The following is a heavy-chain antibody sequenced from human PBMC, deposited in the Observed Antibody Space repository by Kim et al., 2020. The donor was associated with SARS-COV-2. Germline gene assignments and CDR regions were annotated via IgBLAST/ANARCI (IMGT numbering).Heavy chain of an antibody. D-gene: IGHD3-3*01. CDR3: ARAISSVPGNWFDP. CDR2: ITPVFDTA. Sequence: SVKVSCKASGGTFSSFVISWVRQAPGQGLEWVGGITPVFDTANYAQKLQGRVTITADESTNTAYMELSSLRSEDTAVYYCARAISSVPGNWFDPWGQGSLVTVSS. J-gene: IGHJ5*02. CDR1: GGTFSSFV. V-gene: IGHV1-69*13.